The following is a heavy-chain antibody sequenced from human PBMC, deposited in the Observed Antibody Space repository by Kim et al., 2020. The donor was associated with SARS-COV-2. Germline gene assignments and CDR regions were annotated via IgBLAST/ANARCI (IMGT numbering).Heavy chain of an antibody. D-gene: IGHD3-22*01. Sequence: VKGRFTISRDNSKNTLYLQMNSLRAEDTAVYYCAKAIGNYYDSSGYFDYWGQGTLVTVSS. CDR3: AKAIGNYYDSSGYFDY. V-gene: IGHV3-23*03. J-gene: IGHJ4*02.